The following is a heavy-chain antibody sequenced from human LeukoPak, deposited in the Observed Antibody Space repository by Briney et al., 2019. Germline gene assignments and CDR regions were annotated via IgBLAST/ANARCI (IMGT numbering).Heavy chain of an antibody. D-gene: IGHD5-18*01. Sequence: SETLSLTCAVYGGSFSGYYWSWIRQPPGKGLEWIGRIYYSGSTYYNPSLKSRVTISVDTSKNQFSLTLSSVTAADTAVYYCARQKTSGYSYGWGDFDYWGQGTLVTVSS. V-gene: IGHV4-34*01. CDR1: GGSFSGYY. J-gene: IGHJ4*02. CDR2: IYYSGST. CDR3: ARQKTSGYSYGWGDFDY.